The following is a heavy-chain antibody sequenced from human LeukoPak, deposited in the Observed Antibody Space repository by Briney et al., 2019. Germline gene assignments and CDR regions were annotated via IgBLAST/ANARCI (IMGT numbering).Heavy chain of an antibody. CDR2: IYYSGST. Sequence: SQTLSLTCTVSGGSISSGDYYKSWIRQPPGKGLEWIGYIYYSGSTYYNPSLKSRVTISVDTSKNQFSLKLSSVTAADTAVYYCASYGSSWEFDYWGQGTLVTVSS. CDR3: ASYGSSWEFDY. V-gene: IGHV4-30-4*01. CDR1: GGSISSGDYY. D-gene: IGHD6-13*01. J-gene: IGHJ4*02.